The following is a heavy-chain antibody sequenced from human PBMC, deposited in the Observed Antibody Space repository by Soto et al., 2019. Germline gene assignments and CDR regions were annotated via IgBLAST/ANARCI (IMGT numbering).Heavy chain of an antibody. CDR2: ITAYNGNR. J-gene: IGHJ4*02. CDR3: ARAYASSLRWPHDDY. Sequence: QVLLVQSGPEVKKSGASVKVSCKASGYDFNNYGFNWLRQSPRRGLERLGWITAYNGNRKYAEHLQGRITMTTDSSTNTGYLEVRSLTSDDTAVYYCARAYASSLRWPHDDYWGQGTLVTVSS. V-gene: IGHV1-18*04. D-gene: IGHD2-21*01. CDR1: GYDFNNYG.